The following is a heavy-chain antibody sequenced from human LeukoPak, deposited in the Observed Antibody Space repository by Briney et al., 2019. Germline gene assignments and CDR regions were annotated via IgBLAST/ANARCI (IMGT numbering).Heavy chain of an antibody. CDR2: INHSGST. J-gene: IGHJ4*02. CDR3: ARGQIWFGDPREY. D-gene: IGHD3-10*01. CDR1: GGFFSGYY. V-gene: IGHV4-34*01. Sequence: SETLSFTCAVYGGFFSGYYWSWIRQPPGKGLEWIGEINHSGSTNYNPSLKSRVTISVDTSKNQFSLKLSSVTAADTAVYYCARGQIWFGDPREYWGQGTLVTVSS.